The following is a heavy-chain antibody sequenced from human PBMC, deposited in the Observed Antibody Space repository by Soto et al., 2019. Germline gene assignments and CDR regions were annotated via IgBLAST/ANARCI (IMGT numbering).Heavy chain of an antibody. CDR3: AKAPGRITMFSPNYGMDV. J-gene: IGHJ6*02. V-gene: IGHV3-30*18. CDR2: ISYDGSNK. D-gene: IGHD3-9*01. Sequence: QVQLVESGGGVVQPGRSLRLSCAASGFTFGTYGMHWVRQAPGKGLQWVALISYDGSNKYYADSVKGRFTISRDNSKNTLYLQMNSLRAEDSAVYYCAKAPGRITMFSPNYGMDVWDQGATVTVSS. CDR1: GFTFGTYG.